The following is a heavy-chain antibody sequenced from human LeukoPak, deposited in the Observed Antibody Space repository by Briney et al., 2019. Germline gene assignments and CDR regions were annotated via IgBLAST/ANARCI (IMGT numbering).Heavy chain of an antibody. CDR2: IIPILGIA. CDR3: AKVGTLGYCST. D-gene: IGHD2-15*01. J-gene: IGHJ5*02. CDR1: GGTFSSYA. V-gene: IGHV1-69*04. Sequence: GSSVKVSCKASGGTFSSYAISWVRQAPGQGLEWMGRIIPILGIANYAQKFQGRVTITADKSTSTAYMELSSLRSEDTAVYYCAKVGTLGYCSTWGQGTLVTVSS.